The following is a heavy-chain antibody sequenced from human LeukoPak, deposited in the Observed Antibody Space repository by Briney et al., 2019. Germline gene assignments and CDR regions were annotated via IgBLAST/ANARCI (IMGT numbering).Heavy chain of an antibody. D-gene: IGHD7-27*01. CDR2: INHSGST. CDR1: GFTVNNNY. CDR3: ARPGDSDAFDI. Sequence: LSCAASGFTVNNNYMNWIRQPPGKGLEWIGEINHSGSTNYNPSLKSRVTISVDTSKNQFSLKLSSVTAADTAVYYCARPGDSDAFDIWGQGTMVTVSS. J-gene: IGHJ3*02. V-gene: IGHV4-34*01.